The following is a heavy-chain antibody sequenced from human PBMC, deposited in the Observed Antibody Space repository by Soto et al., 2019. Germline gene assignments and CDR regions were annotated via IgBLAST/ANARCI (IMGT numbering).Heavy chain of an antibody. CDR1: GGSISSYY. Sequence: SETLSLTCTVSGGSISSYYWSWIRQPPGKGLEWIGYIYYSGSTNYNPSLKSRVTISVDTSKNQFSLKLSSVTAADTAVYYCARDRCSGGSCYPYYYYGMDVWGQGTTVTVSS. D-gene: IGHD2-15*01. CDR2: IYYSGST. V-gene: IGHV4-59*01. J-gene: IGHJ6*02. CDR3: ARDRCSGGSCYPYYYYGMDV.